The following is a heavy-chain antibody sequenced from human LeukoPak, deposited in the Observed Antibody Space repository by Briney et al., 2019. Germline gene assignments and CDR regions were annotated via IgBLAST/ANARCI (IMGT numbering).Heavy chain of an antibody. Sequence: HTGGSLRLSCAASGLSVSSNDMSWVRQAPGKGLEWVSLIYSSGSTYYADSVKGRFTISRDNFKNTLYLQMNSLRAEDTALYYCARDRLDSSGLNWFDPWGQGTLVTVSS. D-gene: IGHD3-22*01. V-gene: IGHV3-66*01. CDR3: ARDRLDSSGLNWFDP. CDR2: IYSSGST. CDR1: GLSVSSND. J-gene: IGHJ5*02.